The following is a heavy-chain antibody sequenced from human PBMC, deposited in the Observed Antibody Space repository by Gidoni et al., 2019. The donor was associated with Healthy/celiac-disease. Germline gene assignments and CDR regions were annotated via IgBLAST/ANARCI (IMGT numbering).Heavy chain of an antibody. D-gene: IGHD2-2*01. CDR2: IIPIFGTA. Sequence: GGTFSSYAISWVRQAPGQGLEWMGGIIPIFGTANYAQKFQGRVTITADESTSTAYMELSSLRSEDTAVYYCARYCSSTSCPQSHYYYYMDVWGKGTTVTVSS. V-gene: IGHV1-69*01. CDR3: ARYCSSTSCPQSHYYYYMDV. J-gene: IGHJ6*03. CDR1: GGTFSSYA.